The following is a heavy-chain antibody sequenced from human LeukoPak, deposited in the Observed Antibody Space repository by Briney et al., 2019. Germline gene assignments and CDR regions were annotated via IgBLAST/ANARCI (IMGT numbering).Heavy chain of an antibody. D-gene: IGHD4-17*01. V-gene: IGHV1-46*01. Sequence: ASVKVSCKASGYTFTSYYMHWVRQAPGQGLEWMGIINPSGGSTSYAQKFQGRVTMTRDTSTSTVYMELSSLRAEDTAVYYCARSLTTEELEYYFDYWGQGTLVTVSS. CDR3: ARSLTTEELEYYFDY. CDR2: INPSGGST. CDR1: GYTFTSYY. J-gene: IGHJ4*02.